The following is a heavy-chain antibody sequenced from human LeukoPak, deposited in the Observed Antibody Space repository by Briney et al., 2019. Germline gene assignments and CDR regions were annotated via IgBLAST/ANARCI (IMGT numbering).Heavy chain of an antibody. V-gene: IGHV3-21*01. CDR2: ISSSSSYI. Sequence: GGSLRLSCAASGFTFSSYSMSWVCQAPGKGLEWVSSISSSSSYIYYADSVKGRFTISRDNAKNSLYLQMNSLRAEDTAVYYCARGYSSSRYYWGQGTLVTVSS. CDR1: GFTFSSYS. D-gene: IGHD6-13*01. J-gene: IGHJ4*02. CDR3: ARGYSSSRYY.